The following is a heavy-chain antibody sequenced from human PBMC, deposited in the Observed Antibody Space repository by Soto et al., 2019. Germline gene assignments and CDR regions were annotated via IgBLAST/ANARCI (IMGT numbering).Heavy chain of an antibody. V-gene: IGHV4-30-4*01. CDR1: GGSISSYY. Sequence: SETLSLTCTVSGGSISSYYWSWIRQPPGKGLEWIGYIYYSGSTYYNPSLKSRVTISVDTSKNQFSLKLSSVTAADTAVYYCARGPPYYYDSTSFDPWGQGTLVTVSS. J-gene: IGHJ5*02. CDR3: ARGPPYYYDSTSFDP. D-gene: IGHD3-22*01. CDR2: IYYSGST.